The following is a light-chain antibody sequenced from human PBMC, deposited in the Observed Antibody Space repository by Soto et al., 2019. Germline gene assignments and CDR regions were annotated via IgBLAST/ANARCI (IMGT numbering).Light chain of an antibody. CDR2: GAS. Sequence: EIVLTQSPGTLSLSPGDRATLFCRASQSVSSTHLAWYHQKPGQAPRLLIYGASTRASGIPDRFSGSGSGTDFTLTISRMETEDFAIYYCHQYGSSPQTFGQGTKVAIK. CDR1: QSVSSTH. V-gene: IGKV3-20*01. J-gene: IGKJ1*01. CDR3: HQYGSSPQT.